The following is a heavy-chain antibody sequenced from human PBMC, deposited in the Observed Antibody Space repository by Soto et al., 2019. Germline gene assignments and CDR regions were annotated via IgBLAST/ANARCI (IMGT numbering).Heavy chain of an antibody. Sequence: QVQLVQSGAEVKKPGSSVKVSCKASGGTFSSYAISWVRQAPGQGLEWMGGIIPIFGTANYAQKFQGRVTITADESTSTAYMELSSLRSEDTAVYYCARMECSSTSCYEGGYYGMDVWGQGTTVTVSS. J-gene: IGHJ6*02. CDR3: ARMECSSTSCYEGGYYGMDV. V-gene: IGHV1-69*01. D-gene: IGHD2-2*01. CDR2: IIPIFGTA. CDR1: GGTFSSYA.